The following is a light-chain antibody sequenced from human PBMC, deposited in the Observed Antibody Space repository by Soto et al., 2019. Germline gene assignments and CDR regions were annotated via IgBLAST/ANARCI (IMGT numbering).Light chain of an antibody. J-gene: IGKJ1*01. CDR3: QQYGSSLWT. V-gene: IGKV3-20*01. Sequence: EIVLPQSPGTLSLSPVERATISCRASQSVSSSYLAWYQQKPGQAPRLLIYGASSRATGIPDRFSGSGSGTDFTLTISRLEPEDVAAYYCQQYGSSLWTFGQGTRWIS. CDR2: GAS. CDR1: QSVSSSY.